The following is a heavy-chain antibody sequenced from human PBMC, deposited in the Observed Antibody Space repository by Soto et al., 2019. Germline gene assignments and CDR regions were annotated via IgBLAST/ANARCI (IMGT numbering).Heavy chain of an antibody. CDR2: IVVDSNTA. J-gene: IGHJ4*02. V-gene: IGHV1-69*06. D-gene: IGHD1-26*01. CDR3: ARAIKRWEVNYYFDF. Sequence: SWVRQALGHGPEWMGGIVVDSNTAEYSQRFQDRVTITADTSTDTLYMELGSLTFEDTAVYYCARAIKRWEVNYYFDFWGQGTLVTVSS.